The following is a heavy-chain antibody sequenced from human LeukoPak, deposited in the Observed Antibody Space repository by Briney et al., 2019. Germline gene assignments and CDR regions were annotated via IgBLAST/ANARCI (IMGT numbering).Heavy chain of an antibody. CDR3: ARDRSVTYWFDP. CDR1: GYTFTGSY. J-gene: IGHJ5*02. Sequence: ASVKVSCKASGYTFTGSYIHWVRQAPGQGLEWMGWINPNNGFTAYAQNFQGRVTMTRDTSISTAYMDLSRLTSDDTAVYYCARDRSVTYWFDPWGQGTLVTVSS. V-gene: IGHV1-2*02. D-gene: IGHD1-14*01. CDR2: INPNNGFT.